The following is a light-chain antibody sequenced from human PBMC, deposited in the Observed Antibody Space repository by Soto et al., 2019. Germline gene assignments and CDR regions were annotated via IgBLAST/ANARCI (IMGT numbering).Light chain of an antibody. Sequence: EIVLTQSPGTLSLSPGERSTLAFRSSQSVGSSYLGWYQQKSGQAPRLLIYTASSRATGIPDRFSGSGSGTDFTLTISRLEPEDFAVYYCQQYGSSPITFGQGTRLEIK. CDR2: TAS. CDR1: QSVGSSY. V-gene: IGKV3-20*01. CDR3: QQYGSSPIT. J-gene: IGKJ5*01.